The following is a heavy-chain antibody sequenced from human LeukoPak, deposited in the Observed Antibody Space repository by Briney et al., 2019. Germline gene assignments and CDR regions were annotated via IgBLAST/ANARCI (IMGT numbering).Heavy chain of an antibody. CDR1: GFTFSDYY. CDR3: ARVAVITAAGTYDY. Sequence: GGSLRLSCAASGFTFSDYYMTWIRQAPGKGLEWVSYISGSSEYIHYADSVKGRFTISRDTAKNLLYLQMNSLRAEDTAVYYCARVAVITAAGTYDYWGQGTLVTVSS. V-gene: IGHV3-11*05. J-gene: IGHJ4*02. D-gene: IGHD6-13*01. CDR2: ISGSSEYI.